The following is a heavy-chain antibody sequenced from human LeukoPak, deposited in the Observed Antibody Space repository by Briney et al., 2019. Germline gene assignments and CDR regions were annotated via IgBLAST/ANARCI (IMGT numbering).Heavy chain of an antibody. D-gene: IGHD6-25*01. CDR2: IRNDGSKD. CDR3: VKGGSSGHNWFDP. V-gene: IGHV3-30*02. CDR1: GFTFRDFG. Sequence: GGSLRLSCAASGFTFRDFGMHWVRQAPGKGLEGVAFIRNDGSKDYYPDSVKGRFTISRDNSRTTLYLQMHSLRIEDTAGYYCVKGGSSGHNWFDPWGEGILVTVSS. J-gene: IGHJ5*02.